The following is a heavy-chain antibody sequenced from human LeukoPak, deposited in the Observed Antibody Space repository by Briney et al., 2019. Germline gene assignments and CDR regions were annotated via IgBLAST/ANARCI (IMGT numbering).Heavy chain of an antibody. J-gene: IGHJ4*02. CDR1: GFTFSSYA. D-gene: IGHD5-18*01. CDR3: AKDPGIQLWAYYFDY. CDR2: ISGSGGST. Sequence: GGSLRLSCAASGFTFSSYAMSWVRQAPGKGLEWVSAISGSGGSTYYADSVKGRFTISRDNSKNTLYLQMNSLRAEDTAVYYCAKDPGIQLWAYYFDYWGQGTLVIVSS. V-gene: IGHV3-23*01.